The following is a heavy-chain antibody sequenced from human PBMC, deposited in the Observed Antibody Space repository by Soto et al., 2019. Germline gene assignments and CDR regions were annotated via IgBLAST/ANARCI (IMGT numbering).Heavy chain of an antibody. D-gene: IGHD2-2*02. CDR1: GGSISSYY. CDR2: IYYSGST. J-gene: IGHJ5*02. CDR3: ARVWVPYYTFDP. V-gene: IGHV4-59*01. Sequence: QVQLQESGPGLVKPSETLSLTCTVSGGSISSYYWSWIRQPPGKGLEGLGYIYYSGSTNYNPSLKSRVTISVDTSKNQFSLKLSSVTAADTAVYCCARVWVPYYTFDPWGQGTLVTVSS.